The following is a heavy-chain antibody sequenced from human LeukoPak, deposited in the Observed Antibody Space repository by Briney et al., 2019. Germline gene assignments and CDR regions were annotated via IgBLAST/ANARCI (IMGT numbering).Heavy chain of an antibody. J-gene: IGHJ4*02. D-gene: IGHD5-24*01. V-gene: IGHV1-69*13. Sequence: AASVKVSCKASGYTFTGYYMHWVRQAPGQGLEWMGGITPIFGTSNYAQKFQDRVTITADESTSTAYMELSSLRSDDTAVYYCARAKDDAHFDYWGQGTLVTVSS. CDR2: ITPIFGTS. CDR3: ARAKDDAHFDY. CDR1: GYTFTGYY.